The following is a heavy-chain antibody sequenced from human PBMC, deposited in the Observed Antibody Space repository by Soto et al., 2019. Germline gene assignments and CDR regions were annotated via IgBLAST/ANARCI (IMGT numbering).Heavy chain of an antibody. V-gene: IGHV3-30*18. CDR2: ISYDGSNK. CDR3: AKERLGPGRAYGMDV. Sequence: QVQLVESGGGVVQPGRSLRLSCAASGFTFSSYGMHWVRQAPGKGLEWVAVISYDGSNKYYADSVKGRFTISRDNSKNTLYLQMNSLRAEDTAVYYCAKERLGPGRAYGMDVWGQGTTVTVSS. J-gene: IGHJ6*02. D-gene: IGHD7-27*01. CDR1: GFTFSSYG.